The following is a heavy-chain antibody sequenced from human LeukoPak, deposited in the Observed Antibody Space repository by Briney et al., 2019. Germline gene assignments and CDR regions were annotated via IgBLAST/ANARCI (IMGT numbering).Heavy chain of an antibody. CDR1: GFTFSSNA. J-gene: IGHJ4*02. CDR2: FSGSGGNT. CDR3: AKGGGYDYFDY. Sequence: GGSLRLSCAASGFTFSSNAMSWVRQAPGKGLEWVSTFSGSGGNTYYADSVKGQFTISRDNSKNTLFLQMNSLRADDTAVYYCAKGGGYDYFDYWGQGTLVTVSS. V-gene: IGHV3-23*01. D-gene: IGHD5-12*01.